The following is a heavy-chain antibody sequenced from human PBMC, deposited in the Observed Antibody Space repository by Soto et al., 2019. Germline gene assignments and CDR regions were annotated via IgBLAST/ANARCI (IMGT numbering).Heavy chain of an antibody. CDR3: ARGRGSGNVYYYYYMDV. J-gene: IGHJ6*03. Sequence: QVQLQESGPGLVKPSQTLSLTCTVSGGSISSGGYYWSWIRQHPGKGLEWIGYIYYSGSTYYNPSLKSRVTMSVDTSKNQFSLKLSSVTAADTAVYYCARGRGSGNVYYYYYMDVWGKGTTVTVSS. V-gene: IGHV4-31*03. CDR1: GGSISSGGYY. CDR2: IYYSGST. D-gene: IGHD3-10*01.